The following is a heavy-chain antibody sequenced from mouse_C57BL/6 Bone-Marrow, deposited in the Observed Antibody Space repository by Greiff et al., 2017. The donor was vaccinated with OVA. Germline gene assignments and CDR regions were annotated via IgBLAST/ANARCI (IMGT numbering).Heavy chain of an antibody. CDR1: EYEFPSHN. CDR2: INSDGGST. J-gene: IGHJ2*01. V-gene: IGHV5-2*03. D-gene: IGHD2-4*01. CDR3: ARRGYDYDGGVDY. Sequence: EVQRVESGGGLVQPGESLKLSCESNEYEFPSHNMSWVRKTPEKRLELVAAINSDGGSTYYPDSVKGRFTISRDNAKNTLYLQMSSLKSEDTAMYYCARRGYDYDGGVDYWGQGTTLTVSS.